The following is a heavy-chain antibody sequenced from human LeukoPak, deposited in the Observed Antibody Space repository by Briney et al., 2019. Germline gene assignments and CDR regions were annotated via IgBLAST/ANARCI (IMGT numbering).Heavy chain of an antibody. V-gene: IGHV4-39*01. CDR2: IFYSGST. CDR1: GGSISSSNYY. D-gene: IGHD1-14*01. Sequence: SETLSLTCTVSGGSISSSNYYWAWIRQPPGKGLEWIGSIFYSGSTYSNPSLRSRATISVDTSKNQFSLKLSSVTAADTAVYYCAGLIRPGWFDPWGQGTLVTVSS. J-gene: IGHJ5*02. CDR3: AGLIRPGWFDP.